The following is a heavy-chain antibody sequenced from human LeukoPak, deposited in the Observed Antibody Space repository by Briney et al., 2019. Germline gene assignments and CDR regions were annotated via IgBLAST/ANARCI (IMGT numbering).Heavy chain of an antibody. Sequence: GGSLRLSCAASGFTFTTYSMTWVRQAPGKGLQWVSAITGSGGITHYADSVEGRFTISRDNSKNTLYLQMNSLRAEDTAVYYCARGISSRYFDYWGQGTRVTVSS. V-gene: IGHV3-23*01. D-gene: IGHD2-15*01. CDR2: ITGSGGIT. J-gene: IGHJ4*02. CDR1: GFTFTTYS. CDR3: ARGISSRYFDY.